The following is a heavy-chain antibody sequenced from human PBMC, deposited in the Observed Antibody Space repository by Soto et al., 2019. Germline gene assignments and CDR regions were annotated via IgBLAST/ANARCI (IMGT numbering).Heavy chain of an antibody. CDR3: ARDEWIQLWLRNETSDYYYYGMDV. D-gene: IGHD5-18*01. Sequence: GGSLRLSCAASGFTFSSYSMNWVRQAPGKGLEWVSSISSSSSYIYYADSVKGRFTISRDNAKNSLYLQMNSLRAEDTAVYYCARDEWIQLWLRNETSDYYYYGMDVWGQGTTVTVSS. J-gene: IGHJ6*02. CDR2: ISSSSSYI. V-gene: IGHV3-21*01. CDR1: GFTFSSYS.